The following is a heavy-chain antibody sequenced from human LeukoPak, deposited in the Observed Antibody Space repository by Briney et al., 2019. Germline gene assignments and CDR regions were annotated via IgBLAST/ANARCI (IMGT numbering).Heavy chain of an antibody. V-gene: IGHV3-66*01. CDR3: LAAAVI. CDR2: IYSGGST. CDR1: GFTLSSYA. D-gene: IGHD6-13*01. J-gene: IGHJ4*02. Sequence: GGSLRLSCAASGFTLSSYAMSWVRQAPGKGLEWVSVIYSGGSTYYADSVKGRFTISRDNSKNTLYLQMNSLRAEDTAVYYCLAAAVIWGQGTLVTVSS.